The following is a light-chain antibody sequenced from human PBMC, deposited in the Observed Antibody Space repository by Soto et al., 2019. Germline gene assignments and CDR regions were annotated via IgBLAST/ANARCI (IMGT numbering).Light chain of an antibody. CDR2: HAS. CDR3: QQYDNVLT. J-gene: IGKJ5*01. CDR1: QSISSW. Sequence: IQQTQCTPTQTETVEYRRTMNCRASQSISSWLAWYQQKPGKAPKVLIYHASNLQSGVPSSFSGSGYGADLSFIISCLQPEDSATYYCQQYDNVLTFGQGTRLE. V-gene: IGKV1-5*01.